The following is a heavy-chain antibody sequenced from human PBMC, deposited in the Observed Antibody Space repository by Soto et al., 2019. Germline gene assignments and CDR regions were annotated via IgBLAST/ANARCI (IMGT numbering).Heavy chain of an antibody. CDR3: ARGATMTQYDY. Sequence: GGSLRLSCAASGFTFSSYSMNWVRQAPGKGLEWVSSISSSSSYIYYADSVKGRFTISRDNAKNSLYLQMNSLTAADTAVYYCARGATMTQYDYWGQGTLVTVSS. CDR2: ISSSSSYI. V-gene: IGHV3-21*04. J-gene: IGHJ4*02. CDR1: GFTFSSYS. D-gene: IGHD1-1*01.